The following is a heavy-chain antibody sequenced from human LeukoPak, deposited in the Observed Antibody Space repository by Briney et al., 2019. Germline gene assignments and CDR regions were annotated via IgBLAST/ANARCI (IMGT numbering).Heavy chain of an antibody. CDR1: GFTFSSYG. V-gene: IGHV3-30*03. CDR3: ARDSWWYYDSSGPGAFDI. Sequence: PGRSLRLSCAVSGFTFSSYGMHWVRQAPGKGLEWVALISYNGNVIYYADSVQGRFTISRDNSKDTLYLQMNSLRAEDTAVYYCARDSWWYYDSSGPGAFDIWGQGTMVTVSS. J-gene: IGHJ3*02. D-gene: IGHD3-22*01. CDR2: ISYNGNVI.